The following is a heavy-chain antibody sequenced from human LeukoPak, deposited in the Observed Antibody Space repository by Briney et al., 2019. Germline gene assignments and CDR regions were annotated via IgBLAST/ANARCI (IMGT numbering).Heavy chain of an antibody. J-gene: IGHJ4*02. CDR3: ARLSHRYGSDWFFDY. CDR1: GDSISNYY. CDR2: IYFSGTP. Sequence: PSETLSLTCTVSGDSISNYYWSWVRQPPGKGLDWLGYIYFSGTPNYNPPLKSRFTMSVDTSKNQFLLKLTSMTYADTAVYFCARLSHRYGSDWFFDYWGQGSLVTVSS. V-gene: IGHV4-59*08. D-gene: IGHD6-19*01.